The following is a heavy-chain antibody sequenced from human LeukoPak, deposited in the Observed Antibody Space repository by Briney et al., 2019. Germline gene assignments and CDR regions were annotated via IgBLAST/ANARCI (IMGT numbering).Heavy chain of an antibody. D-gene: IGHD1-26*01. J-gene: IGHJ2*01. Sequence: GASLQTSRQGSGYPFTRYWIGWVPPLPGKGLEWMGIIYPGESDTRHSPSFQGQVTISADKSISTAYLQWSSLKASGTAMYYCARHEGATDWYFDLWGRGTLVTVSS. CDR2: IYPGESDT. CDR1: GYPFTRYW. V-gene: IGHV5-51*01. CDR3: ARHEGATDWYFDL.